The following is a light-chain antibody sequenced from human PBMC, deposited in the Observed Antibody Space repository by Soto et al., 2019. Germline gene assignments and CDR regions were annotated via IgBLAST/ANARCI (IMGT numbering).Light chain of an antibody. J-gene: IGLJ1*01. CDR2: EVR. Sequence: QSALTQPASGSGSPGRSITISCTGTSSDIGGYDYVSWYQHRPGKAPKLMIYEVRYRPSGVSNRFSGSKSGKTASLTISGLQAEEEADYYCCSYTRTRNHYFFGSGNKLTV. V-gene: IGLV2-14*01. CDR1: SSDIGGYDY. CDR3: CSYTRTRNHYF.